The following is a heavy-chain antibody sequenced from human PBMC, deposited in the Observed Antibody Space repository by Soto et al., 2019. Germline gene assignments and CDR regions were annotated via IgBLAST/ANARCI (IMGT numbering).Heavy chain of an antibody. Sequence: QVQLVPSGAEVNKPESSVKVSCKAPGGTFSTYAISWVRQAPGQGLEWMGGIIPMFGTANYAQRFQDRVTITADGSTNTVYMELSSLRSEDTAVYFCASGIQLWLRRINNGYSGWGQGTLVTVSS. D-gene: IGHD5-18*01. J-gene: IGHJ4*02. CDR2: IIPMFGTA. V-gene: IGHV1-69*12. CDR3: ASGIQLWLRRINNGYSG. CDR1: GGTFSTYA.